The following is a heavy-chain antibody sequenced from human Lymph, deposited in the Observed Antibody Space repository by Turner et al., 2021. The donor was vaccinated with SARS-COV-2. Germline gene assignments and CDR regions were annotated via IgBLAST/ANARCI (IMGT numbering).Heavy chain of an antibody. J-gene: IGHJ4*02. CDR3: ARGFDY. V-gene: IGHV4-59*01. Sequence: QVQLLESGPGLVKPSEPLSLTCTVSGGSISSYYWSWIRQPPGKGLEWIGYIYYSGSNNYNPSLKSRVTISVDTSKNQFSLKLTSVTAADTAVYYCARGFDYWGQGTLVTVSP. CDR2: IYYSGSN. CDR1: GGSISSYY.